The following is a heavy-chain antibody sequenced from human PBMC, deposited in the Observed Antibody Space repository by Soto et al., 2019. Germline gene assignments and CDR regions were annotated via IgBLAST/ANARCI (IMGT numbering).Heavy chain of an antibody. V-gene: IGHV3-30-3*01. Sequence: GGSLRLSCAASGFTFSSYAMHWVRQAPGKGLEWVAVISYDGSNKYYADSVKGRFTISRDNSKNTLYLQMNSLRAEDTAVYYCAKDRHQNYYDSSGYSDYWGQGTLVTVSS. D-gene: IGHD3-22*01. J-gene: IGHJ4*02. CDR1: GFTFSSYA. CDR2: ISYDGSNK. CDR3: AKDRHQNYYDSSGYSDY.